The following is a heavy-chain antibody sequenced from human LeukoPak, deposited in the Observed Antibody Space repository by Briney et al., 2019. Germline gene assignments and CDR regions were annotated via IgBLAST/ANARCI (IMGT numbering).Heavy chain of an antibody. D-gene: IGHD4-23*01. V-gene: IGHV1-46*01. J-gene: IGHJ4*02. CDR3: ARDGGNSEHPDY. Sequence: GASVKVSCKASGYTFTSYDINWVRQATGQGLEWMGIINPSGGSTSYAQKFQGRVTMTRDTSTSTVYMELSSLRSEDTAVYYCARDGGNSEHPDYWGQGTLVTVSS. CDR2: INPSGGST. CDR1: GYTFTSYD.